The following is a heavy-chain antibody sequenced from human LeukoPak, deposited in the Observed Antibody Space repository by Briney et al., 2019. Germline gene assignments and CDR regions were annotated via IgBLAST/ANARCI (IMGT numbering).Heavy chain of an antibody. CDR3: ARARGVGIGAHFDY. V-gene: IGHV3-11*01. D-gene: IGHD2-8*01. CDR2: ISDDSYRT. CDR1: GFNFGGYY. Sequence: GGSLRLSCITSGFNFGGYYMGWIRQAPGKGLEWVSYISDDSYRTPYGDSVKGRFTISRDNAKNSLYLQMDNLRVEDTAVYYCARARGVGIGAHFDYWGQGTLVTFSS. J-gene: IGHJ4*02.